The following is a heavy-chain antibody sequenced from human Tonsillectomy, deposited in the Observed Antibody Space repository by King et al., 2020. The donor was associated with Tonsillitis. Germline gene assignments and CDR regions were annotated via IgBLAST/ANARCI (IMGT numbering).Heavy chain of an antibody. D-gene: IGHD3-22*01. J-gene: IGHJ4*02. V-gene: IGHV3-48*04. CDR2: ISRRYTI. CDR1: GFTFSSYS. Sequence: VQLVESGGGLVQPGGSLRLSCAASGFTFSSYSMNWVRQAPGRGLEWVSYISRRYTIYYADSVKGRFTISRDNAKNSLYLQMNSLRAEDTAVYYCTREYYYDTSGYYDESENFDYWGQGTLVTVSS. CDR3: TREYYYDTSGYYDESENFDY.